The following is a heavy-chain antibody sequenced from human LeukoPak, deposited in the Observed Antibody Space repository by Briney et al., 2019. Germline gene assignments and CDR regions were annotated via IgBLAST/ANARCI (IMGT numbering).Heavy chain of an antibody. Sequence: GGSLRLSCASSGYTFSIYAMSGVRPAPGRGREGVSAISGSGGSTYYTDSVKGRFTISRDNSKDTLYLQMNRLRAEDTAVYYCAKGVVPAASTYYYYYYGMDVWGKGTTVTVSS. V-gene: IGHV3-23*01. CDR2: ISGSGGST. D-gene: IGHD2-2*01. CDR3: AKGVVPAASTYYYYYYGMDV. CDR1: GYTFSIYA. J-gene: IGHJ6*04.